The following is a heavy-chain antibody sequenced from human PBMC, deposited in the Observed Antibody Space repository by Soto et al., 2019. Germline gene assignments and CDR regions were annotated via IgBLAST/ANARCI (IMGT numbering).Heavy chain of an antibody. D-gene: IGHD5-12*01. V-gene: IGHV1-3*01. Sequence: QVQLVQSGAEVKKPGASVKVSCKTSGYIFTNYAVHWVRQVPGQRPEWLGWVNGDKGDAKYVEKFQGRVTFTRDTSARTAYMELNNLRSEDTAMYYCSAVDIGDYWGQGTLVTVSS. CDR3: SAVDIGDY. CDR1: GYIFTNYA. J-gene: IGHJ4*02. CDR2: VNGDKGDA.